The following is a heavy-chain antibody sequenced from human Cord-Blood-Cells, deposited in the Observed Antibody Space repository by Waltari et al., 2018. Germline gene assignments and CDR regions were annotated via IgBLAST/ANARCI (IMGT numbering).Heavy chain of an antibody. CDR3: ARGTIISYYYYDSSGSSFDY. V-gene: IGHV4-39*01. CDR2: IYYSGST. D-gene: IGHD3-22*01. Sequence: QLQLQESGPGLVKPSETLSLTCTVSGGSISSSSYYWGWLRQPPGKGLEWIGSIYYSGSTYYNPSLKSRVTISVDTSKNQFSLKLSSVTAADTAVYYCARGTIISYYYYDSSGSSFDYWGQGTLVTVSS. J-gene: IGHJ4*02. CDR1: GGSISSSSYY.